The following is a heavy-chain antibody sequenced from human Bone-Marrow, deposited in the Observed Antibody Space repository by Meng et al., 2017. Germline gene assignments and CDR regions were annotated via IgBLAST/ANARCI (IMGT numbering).Heavy chain of an antibody. CDR2: INTNTGNP. V-gene: IGHV7-4-1*02. CDR3: ARGIDYDFWSGYHYYYGMDV. Sequence: ASVKVSCKASGYTFTSYAMHWVRQAPGQGLEWMGWINTNTGNPTYAQGFTGRLVFSLDTSVSTAYLQISSLKAEDTAVYYCARGIDYDFWSGYHYYYGMDVWGQGTTVTVSS. CDR1: GYTFTSYA. J-gene: IGHJ6*02. D-gene: IGHD3-3*01.